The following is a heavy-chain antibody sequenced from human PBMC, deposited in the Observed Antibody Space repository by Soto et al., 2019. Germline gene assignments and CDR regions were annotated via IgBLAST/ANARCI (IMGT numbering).Heavy chain of an antibody. CDR2: IHYSGST. Sequence: QVQLQESGPGLVKPSETLSLMCTVSGDSFNTYYWSWIRQPPGKGLEWIGYIHYSGSTSNNPSLKSRVTMSVDTSKDQFSLKLSSVTTADTAVYYCARDRGFRYFDLWGRGTLVAVSS. V-gene: IGHV4-59*01. J-gene: IGHJ2*01. CDR1: GDSFNTYY. CDR3: ARDRGFRYFDL. D-gene: IGHD1-26*01.